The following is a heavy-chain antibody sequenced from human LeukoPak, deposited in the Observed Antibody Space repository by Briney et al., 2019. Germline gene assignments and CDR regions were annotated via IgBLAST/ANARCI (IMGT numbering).Heavy chain of an antibody. Sequence: GGSLRLSCAASGFTVSNDYMAWVRQAPGKGLEWVANIKEDGSEKNYVDSVKGRFTISRDNAKNSLYLQMNTLRAEDTAVYYCGRSGIVTTAVPFWGQGTLVTVSS. CDR1: GFTVSNDY. D-gene: IGHD1-26*01. CDR2: IKEDGSEK. V-gene: IGHV3-7*01. CDR3: GRSGIVTTAVPF. J-gene: IGHJ4*02.